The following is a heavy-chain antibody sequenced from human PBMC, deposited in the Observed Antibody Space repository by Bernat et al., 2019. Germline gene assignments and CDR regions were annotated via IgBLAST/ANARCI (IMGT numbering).Heavy chain of an antibody. CDR2: ISYDGSNK. Sequence: QVQLVESGGGVVQPGRSLRLSCAAPGFTFSSYGMHWVRQAPGKGLEWVAVISYDGSNKYYADSVKGRFTISRDNTKNTLYLKMNSLRAEDTAVYYCAKDRRVTTWLDYWGQGTLVTVSS. J-gene: IGHJ4*02. CDR3: AKDRRVTTWLDY. CDR1: GFTFSSYG. D-gene: IGHD4-17*01. V-gene: IGHV3-30*18.